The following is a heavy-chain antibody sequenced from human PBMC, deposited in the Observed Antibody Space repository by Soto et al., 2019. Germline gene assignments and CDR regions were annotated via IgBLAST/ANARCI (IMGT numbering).Heavy chain of an antibody. D-gene: IGHD3-22*01. CDR2: ISHDGGNK. CDR1: GFIFGSYA. J-gene: IGHJ4*02. Sequence: QVQLVESGGGVVQPGRSLRLSCAASGFIFGSYAMHWVRQAPGQGLEWVAVISHDGGNKYLADSVKGRFTMSRDNSRNTMYLQMNTLGAGATAVYYCAKDMRSGYGALDYWGQGSLVTVSS. CDR3: AKDMRSGYGALDY. V-gene: IGHV3-30*18.